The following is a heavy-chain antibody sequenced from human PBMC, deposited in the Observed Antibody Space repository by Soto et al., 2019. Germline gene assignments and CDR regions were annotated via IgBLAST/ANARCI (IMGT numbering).Heavy chain of an antibody. V-gene: IGHV3-48*03. D-gene: IGHD1-26*01. J-gene: IGHJ3*01. CDR3: ARRASR. CDR2: IHPSGQPI. Sequence: EVQLVESGGGLVQPGGSLRLSCAVSGFTFSSSEMYWVRQAPGKGLEWISYIHPSGQPIFYADSVKGRFTISRDNANNSLFLQMNSLRAEDTAVYYCARRASRWCQGTRVTVSS. CDR1: GFTFSSSE.